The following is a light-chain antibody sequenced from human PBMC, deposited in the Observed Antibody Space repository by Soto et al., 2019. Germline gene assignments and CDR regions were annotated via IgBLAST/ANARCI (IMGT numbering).Light chain of an antibody. CDR3: SSYSSSSTPV. CDR1: NSDVGGYDY. J-gene: IGLJ2*01. V-gene: IGLV2-14*03. Sequence: QSALTQPASVSGSPGQSITISCTGTNSDVGGYDYVSWYQQHPGKAPKLMIYDVSSRPSGVSNRFSGSKSGNTASLTLSGLQAEDEADYYCSSYSSSSTPVFGGGTKLTVL. CDR2: DVS.